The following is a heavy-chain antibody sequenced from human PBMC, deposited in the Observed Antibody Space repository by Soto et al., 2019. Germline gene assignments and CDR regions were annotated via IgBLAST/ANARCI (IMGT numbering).Heavy chain of an antibody. D-gene: IGHD6-19*01. CDR2: TYYRSKWYN. Sequence: PSQTLSLTCAISGDSVSSKSSGWTWIRQSPSRGLEWLGRTYYRSKWYNDYAVSVKSRISINPDTSKNQFSLQLSSVTPEDTAVYYCARGGLVAGSVLSWFDPWGQGTLVTVSS. CDR3: ARGGLVAGSVLSWFDP. CDR1: GDSVSSKSSG. V-gene: IGHV6-1*01. J-gene: IGHJ5*02.